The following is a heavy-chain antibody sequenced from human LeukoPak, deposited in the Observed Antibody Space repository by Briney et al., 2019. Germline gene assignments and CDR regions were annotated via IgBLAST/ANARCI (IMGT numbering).Heavy chain of an antibody. D-gene: IGHD5-18*01. V-gene: IGHV1-24*01. Sequence: ASVNVSFKVSVHTLTELSLHWVRQTPGKGLEWMGGFDPEDGETIYAQKFQGRVTMTEDTYTDTAYMELSSLRSEDTAVYYCATWIQLTDAFHIWGQGTMVTVSS. J-gene: IGHJ3*02. CDR3: ATWIQLTDAFHI. CDR2: FDPEDGET. CDR1: VHTLTELS.